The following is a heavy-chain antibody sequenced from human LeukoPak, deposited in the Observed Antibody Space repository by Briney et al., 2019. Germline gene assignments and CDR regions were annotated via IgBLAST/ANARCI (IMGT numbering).Heavy chain of an antibody. CDR3: AKTTIAAAGFHYYYMDV. J-gene: IGHJ6*03. CDR1: GYTFTGYY. D-gene: IGHD6-13*01. V-gene: IGHV1-2*02. CDR2: INPNSGGT. Sequence: GASVKVSCKASGYTFTGYYMHWVRQAPGQGLEWMGWINPNSGGTNYAQKFQGRVTMTRDTSISTAYMELSRLRSDDTAVYYCAKTTIAAAGFHYYYMDVWGKGTTVTISS.